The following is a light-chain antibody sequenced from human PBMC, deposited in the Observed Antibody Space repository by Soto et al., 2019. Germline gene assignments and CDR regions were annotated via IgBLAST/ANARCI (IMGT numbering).Light chain of an antibody. Sequence: EIGVSQSACTLSLTTGERATLSCRASQSVNSDYLAWFQQKPGQAPRLLIYGAPTRTTGIPDRFSGSGSGTDFTLTIGRLEPGDFAVYYCQQYGSSGTFGQGTKVDIK. J-gene: IGKJ1*01. V-gene: IGKV3-20*01. CDR3: QQYGSSGT. CDR2: GAP. CDR1: QSVNSDY.